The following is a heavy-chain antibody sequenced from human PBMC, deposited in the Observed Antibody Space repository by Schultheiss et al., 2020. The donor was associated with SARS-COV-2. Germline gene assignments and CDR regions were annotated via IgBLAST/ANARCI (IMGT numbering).Heavy chain of an antibody. CDR1: GGSISSYY. CDR3: ARAPDYGDYVVQGVDV. CDR2: IYYSGST. V-gene: IGHV4-59*01. D-gene: IGHD4-17*01. Sequence: SQTLSLTCTVSGGSISSYYWGWIRQPPGKGLEWIGYIYYSGSTNYNPSLKSRVTISVDTSKNQFSLKLSSVTAADTAVYYCARAPDYGDYVVQGVDVWGQGATVTVSS. J-gene: IGHJ6*02.